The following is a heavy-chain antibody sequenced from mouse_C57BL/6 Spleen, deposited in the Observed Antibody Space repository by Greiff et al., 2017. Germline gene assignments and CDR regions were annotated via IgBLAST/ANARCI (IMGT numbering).Heavy chain of an antibody. V-gene: IGHV1-54*01. CDR1: GYAFTNYL. CDR3: ARPLDYDVGDYYAMDY. D-gene: IGHD2-4*01. J-gene: IGHJ4*01. Sequence: QVQLQQSGAELVRPGTSVKVSCKASGYAFTNYLIEWVKQRPGQGLEWIGVINPGSGGTNYNEKFKGKATLTADKSSSTAYMQLSSLTSEDSAVYFCARPLDYDVGDYYAMDYWGQGTSVTVSS. CDR2: INPGSGGT.